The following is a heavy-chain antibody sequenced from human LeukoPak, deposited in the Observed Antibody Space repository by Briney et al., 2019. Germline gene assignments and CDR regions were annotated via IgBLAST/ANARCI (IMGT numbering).Heavy chain of an antibody. D-gene: IGHD5-12*01. Sequence: PSETLSLTCTVSGGSINTYVWSWIRQTAGKGLEWIGRISDSGSTRYNPSLKSRVTMSVDTSKNQFSLKLDSVTAADTAVYFCARGMAAAYDYNWFDPWGPGTLVTVSS. CDR2: ISDSGST. V-gene: IGHV4-4*07. J-gene: IGHJ5*02. CDR1: GGSINTYV. CDR3: ARGMAAAYDYNWFDP.